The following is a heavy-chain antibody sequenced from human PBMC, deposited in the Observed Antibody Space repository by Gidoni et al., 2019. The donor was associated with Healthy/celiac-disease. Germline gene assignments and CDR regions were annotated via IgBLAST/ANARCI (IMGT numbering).Heavy chain of an antibody. CDR2: ITHSGST. V-gene: IGHV4-34*01. J-gene: IGHJ4*02. Sequence: QVQLQQWGPGLLKLSETLPLPCAVYGGSLSGYNWSGIRQPPGKGLEWFGEITHSGSTNYNPSLKSRVTISVDTSKNQFSLKLSSVTAADTAVYYCARGSYGPPFDYWGQGTLVTVSS. D-gene: IGHD1-26*01. CDR1: GGSLSGYN. CDR3: ARGSYGPPFDY.